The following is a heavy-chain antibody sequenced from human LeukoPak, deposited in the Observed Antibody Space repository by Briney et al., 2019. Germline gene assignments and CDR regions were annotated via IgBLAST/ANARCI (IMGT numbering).Heavy chain of an antibody. J-gene: IGHJ4*02. CDR2: ISASGGST. Sequence: GGSLRLSCAASGFTFSSFATSWVRQAPGKGLEWVSGISASGGSTYYADSVKGRFTISRDNSKNTLYLQMNSLRAEDTAVYYCAKDLAGSGSYSFDYWGQGTLVTVSS. CDR1: GFTFSSFA. V-gene: IGHV3-23*01. D-gene: IGHD1-26*01. CDR3: AKDLAGSGSYSFDY.